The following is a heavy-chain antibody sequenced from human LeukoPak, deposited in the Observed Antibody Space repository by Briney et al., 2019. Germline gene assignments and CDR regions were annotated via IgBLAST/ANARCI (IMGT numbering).Heavy chain of an antibody. J-gene: IGHJ3*02. CDR1: GDYINDYY. Sequence: SETLSLTCGVSGDYINDYYWTWLRQPPGKGLEWIGHKYRTGSPNYNPSLRSRATISLDTSNNQFSLKLSSVTAADTAVYYCASYSYALTKPGDAFDIWGQGTMVTVSS. CDR3: ASYSYALTKPGDAFDI. CDR2: KYRTGSP. D-gene: IGHD5-18*01. V-gene: IGHV4-4*08.